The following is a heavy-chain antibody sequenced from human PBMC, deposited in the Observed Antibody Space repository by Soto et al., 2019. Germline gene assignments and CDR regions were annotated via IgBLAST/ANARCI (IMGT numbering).Heavy chain of an antibody. J-gene: IGHJ6*02. CDR2: ISSDGDTI. D-gene: IGHD5-12*01. V-gene: IGHV3-9*01. Sequence: EVQLIESGGGWVQPGTSLRVSCAASGFTLHEYAMHWVRQAPGKGLEWVSGISSDGDTIAYAHSVHGRFTVFRDNAKNSLYLQMNSLRAEDTALYYCTKGGYDLIYYFGRDVWGQGTTVTVSS. CDR3: TKGGYDLIYYFGRDV. CDR1: GFTLHEYA.